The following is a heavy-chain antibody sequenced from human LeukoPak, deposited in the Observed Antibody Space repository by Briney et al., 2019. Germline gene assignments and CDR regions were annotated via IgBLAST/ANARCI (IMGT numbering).Heavy chain of an antibody. D-gene: IGHD3/OR15-3a*01. V-gene: IGHV3-30-3*01. Sequence: GGSLRLSCAASGFTFSSYAMPWVRQAPGKGLEWVAVISYDGSNKYYADSVKGRFTISRDNSKNTLYLQMNSLRAEDTAVYYCARDDGFSCYSYWGQGTLVTVSS. CDR3: ARDDGFSCYSY. J-gene: IGHJ4*02. CDR2: ISYDGSNK. CDR1: GFTFSSYA.